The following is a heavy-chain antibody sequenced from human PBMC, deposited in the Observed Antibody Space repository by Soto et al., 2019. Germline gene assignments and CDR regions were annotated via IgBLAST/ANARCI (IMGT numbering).Heavy chain of an antibody. CDR2: IYYRGST. CDR1: GGSISSYY. CDR3: ASRYGGTLDY. Sequence: QVQLQESGPGLVKPSETLSLTCTVSGGSISSYYWSWIRQPPGKGLEWIGYIYYRGSTNYNPSRKRRVTISVDTSKNQFSLKLSSVTAADTALYYCASRYGGTLDYFGQGTLVTGSS. V-gene: IGHV4-59*08. D-gene: IGHD4-17*01. J-gene: IGHJ4*02.